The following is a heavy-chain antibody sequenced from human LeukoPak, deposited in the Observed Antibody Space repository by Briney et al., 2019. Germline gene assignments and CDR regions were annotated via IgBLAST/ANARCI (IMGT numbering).Heavy chain of an antibody. J-gene: IGHJ4*02. CDR1: GGSISSYY. V-gene: IGHV4-59*01. Sequence: SETLSLTCTVSGGSISSYYWSWIRQPPGKGLEWIGYIYYSGSTNYNPSLKSRVTISVDTSKNQFSLKLSSVTAADTAVYYCARVTERGGSYGDWGQGTLVTVSS. CDR2: IYYSGST. D-gene: IGHD1-26*01. CDR3: ARVTERGGSYGD.